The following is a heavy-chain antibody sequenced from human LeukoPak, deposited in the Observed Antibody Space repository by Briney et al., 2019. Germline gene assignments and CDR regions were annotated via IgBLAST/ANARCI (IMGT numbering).Heavy chain of an antibody. D-gene: IGHD6-19*01. CDR1: GYTFTGYY. J-gene: IGHJ4*02. Sequence: ASVKVSCKSSGYTFTGYYMHWVRQAPGQGFEWMGRLNPDSGGAEYAQKFQGRVTMTRDRSISAAYMELSRLRSDDTAVYYCARDLGFRGYSSDWSSGWGQGTLVTVSS. V-gene: IGHV1-2*06. CDR2: LNPDSGGA. CDR3: ARDLGFRGYSSDWSSG.